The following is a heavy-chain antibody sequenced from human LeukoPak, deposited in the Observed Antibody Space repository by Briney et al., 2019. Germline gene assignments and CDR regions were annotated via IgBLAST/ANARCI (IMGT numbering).Heavy chain of an antibody. CDR3: AKDDIVVVYY. J-gene: IGHJ4*02. D-gene: IGHD2-15*01. CDR2: ISYDGSKK. V-gene: IGHV3-30*18. Sequence: GGSLRLSCAASGFTFSTYGIYWVRQAPGKGLEWVAVISYDGSKKYYADSVKGRFTISRDNSKNTLYLQMNSLRAEDTAVYYCAKDDIVVVYYWGQGTLVTVSS. CDR1: GFTFSTYG.